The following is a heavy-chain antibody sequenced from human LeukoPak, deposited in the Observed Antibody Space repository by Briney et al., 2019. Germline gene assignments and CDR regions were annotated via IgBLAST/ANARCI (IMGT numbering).Heavy chain of an antibody. Sequence: PSETLSLTCTVSGGSVSGGHYYWSWIRQPPGKGLEWIGDIYYSGSTNYKPSLKSRVTISIDTSKNQFSLKLNSVTAADTAVYYCAREVGCSGGSCYSPNWFDPWGQGTLVTVSS. D-gene: IGHD2-15*01. V-gene: IGHV4-61*01. J-gene: IGHJ5*02. CDR3: AREVGCSGGSCYSPNWFDP. CDR1: GGSVSGGHYY. CDR2: IYYSGST.